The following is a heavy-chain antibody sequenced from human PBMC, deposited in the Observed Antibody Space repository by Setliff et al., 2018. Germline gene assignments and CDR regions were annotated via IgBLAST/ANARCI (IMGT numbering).Heavy chain of an antibody. D-gene: IGHD2-2*02. Sequence: ETLSLTCAVSGYSISSGYYWGWIRQPPGKGLEWVANIKQDGSEKNYVDSVKGRLTISRDNAKKSLYLQMNSLRAEDTAVYYCARDAEPSAISLYYFDYWGQGTLVTVSS. CDR1: GYSISSGYY. CDR2: IKQDGSEK. V-gene: IGHV3-7*01. CDR3: ARDAEPSAISLYYFDY. J-gene: IGHJ4*02.